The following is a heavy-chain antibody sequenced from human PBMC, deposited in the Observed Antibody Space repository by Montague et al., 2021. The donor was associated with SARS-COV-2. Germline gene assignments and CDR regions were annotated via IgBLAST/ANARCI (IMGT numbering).Heavy chain of an antibody. J-gene: IGHJ4*02. CDR1: GGSISSGNW. CDR2: IYHSGST. V-gene: IGHV4-4*02. Sequence: SETLFLTCAVSGGSISSGNWWSWVRQPPGKGLKWIGEIYHSGSTNYNPSLKSRVTISLDKSKNQFSLNLSSATAADTAVYYCARFFSSWTDWGQGTLVTVSS. CDR3: ARFFSSWTD. D-gene: IGHD6-13*01.